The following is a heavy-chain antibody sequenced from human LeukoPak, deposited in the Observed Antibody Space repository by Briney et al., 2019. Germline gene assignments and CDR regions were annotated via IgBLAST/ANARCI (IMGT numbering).Heavy chain of an antibody. Sequence: PGGSLRLSCAASGFTFANYWMSWVRRAPGKGLEWVANIRQDGSEKFYVDSVKGRFPISRDNDTISLYLQMNSLRGEDTAVYFCGSEGGIGDRNLWGQGTLVTVS. J-gene: IGHJ4*02. V-gene: IGHV3-7*01. CDR2: IRQDGSEK. CDR1: GFTFANYW. CDR3: GSEGGIGDRNL. D-gene: IGHD1-14*01.